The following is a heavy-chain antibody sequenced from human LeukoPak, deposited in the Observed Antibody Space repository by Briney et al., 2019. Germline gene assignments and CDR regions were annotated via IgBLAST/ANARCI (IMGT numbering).Heavy chain of an antibody. CDR1: GFTFSSYG. CDR2: LSYDGSNK. Sequence: GGSLRLPCAASGFTFSSYGTHWVRQAPGKGLEWVAVLSYDGSNKYYADSVKGRFTISRDNSKNALYLQMNSLRGEDAAVYYCAKYGDNTAAFDYWGQGTLVTVSS. V-gene: IGHV3-30*18. J-gene: IGHJ4*02. D-gene: IGHD4-17*01. CDR3: AKYGDNTAAFDY.